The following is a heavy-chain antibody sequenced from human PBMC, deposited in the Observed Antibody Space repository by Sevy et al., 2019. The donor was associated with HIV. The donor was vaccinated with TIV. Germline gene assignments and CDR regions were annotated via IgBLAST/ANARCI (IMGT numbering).Heavy chain of an antibody. CDR3: TKFEDASKEYYYDSSGYPTTYYYGMDV. CDR2: IKSKTDGGTT. Sequence: GGSLRLSCAASGFTFSNAWMSWVRQAPGKGLEWVGRIKSKTDGGTTDYAAPVKGRFTSSKDDSKNMQYLQMNSLKTAEKAVYYCTKFEDASKEYYYDSSGYPTTYYYGMDVWGQGTTVTVSS. CDR1: GFTFSNAW. D-gene: IGHD3-22*01. V-gene: IGHV3-15*01. J-gene: IGHJ6*02.